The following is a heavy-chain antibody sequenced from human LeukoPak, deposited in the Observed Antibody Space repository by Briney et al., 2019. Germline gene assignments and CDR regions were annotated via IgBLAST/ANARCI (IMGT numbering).Heavy chain of an antibody. CDR2: INPSGGST. V-gene: IGHV1-46*01. J-gene: IGHJ4*02. CDR1: GYTFTSYY. CDR3: ARDSIASTLIGGETDLDY. Sequence: WASVKVSCKASGYTFTSYYMHWVRQAPGQGLEWMGIINPSGGSTSYAQKFQGRVTMTRDTSTSTVYMELSSLRSEDTAVYYCARDSIASTLIGGETDLDYWGQGTLVTVSS. D-gene: IGHD2/OR15-2a*01.